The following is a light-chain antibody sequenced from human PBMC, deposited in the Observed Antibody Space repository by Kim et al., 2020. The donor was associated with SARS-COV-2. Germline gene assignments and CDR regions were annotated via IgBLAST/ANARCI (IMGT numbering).Light chain of an antibody. CDR1: QDISNY. CDR3: Q. V-gene: IGKV1-33*01. Sequence: DIQMTQSPSSLSASVGDRVTITCQASQDISNYLNWYQQKPGKAPKLLIYDASNLETGVPSRFSGSGSGTDFTFTISSLQPEDIATYYWQLGPGTKVDIK. CDR2: DAS. J-gene: IGKJ3*01.